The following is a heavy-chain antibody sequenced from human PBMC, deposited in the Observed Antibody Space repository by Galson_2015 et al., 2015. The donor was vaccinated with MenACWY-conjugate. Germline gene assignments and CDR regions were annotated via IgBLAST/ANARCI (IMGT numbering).Heavy chain of an antibody. J-gene: IGHJ4*02. D-gene: IGHD2-2*02. Sequence: SETLSLTCTVSGASVSSGAYFWGWIRQSPGKGLEWIGSIYYTGSTYFNPSLRGRVTLSVDTSKNQVSLKLTSVTAADTAIYFCASRDGRYTSDKCWGQGTLVTVSS. V-gene: IGHV4-39*01. CDR3: ASRDGRYTSDKC. CDR2: IYYTGST. CDR1: GASVSSGAYF.